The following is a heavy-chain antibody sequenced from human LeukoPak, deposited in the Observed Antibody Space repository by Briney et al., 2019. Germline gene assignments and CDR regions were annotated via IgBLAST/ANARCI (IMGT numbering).Heavy chain of an antibody. CDR3: AREYSSGWSGPGY. V-gene: IGHV4-59*01. Sequence: SETLSLTCTVSGGSISSYYWSWIRQPPGKGLEWIGYVYYSGSTNYNPSLESRVTISVDTSKNQFSLKLSSVTAADTAVYYCAREYSSGWSGPGYWGQGTLVTVSS. CDR1: GGSISSYY. D-gene: IGHD6-19*01. J-gene: IGHJ4*02. CDR2: VYYSGST.